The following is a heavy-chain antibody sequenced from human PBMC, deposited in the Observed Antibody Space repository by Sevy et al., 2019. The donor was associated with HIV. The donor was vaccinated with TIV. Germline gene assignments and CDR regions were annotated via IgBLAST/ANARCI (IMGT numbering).Heavy chain of an antibody. D-gene: IGHD5-18*01. CDR2: ISSTSSYI. CDR1: GFTFSGYT. V-gene: IGHV3-21*03. CDR3: VRATYISGSDYFDY. J-gene: IGHJ4*02. Sequence: GGSLRLSCTAAGFTFSGYTMNWVRQAPGKGLEWISSISSTSSYIEYADLVKGRFTISRDNAKNSIYLQMNSLTAEDTAVYFCVRATYISGSDYFDYWGQGTLVTVSS.